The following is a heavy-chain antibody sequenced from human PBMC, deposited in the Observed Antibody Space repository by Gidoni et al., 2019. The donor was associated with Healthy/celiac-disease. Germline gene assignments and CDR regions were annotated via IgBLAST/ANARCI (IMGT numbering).Heavy chain of an antibody. D-gene: IGHD2-2*01. Sequence: QVQLQESGPGLVKPSQTLSLTCTVSGGSISSGGYYWSWIRQHPGKGLEWIGYIYYSGSTYYNPSLKSRVTISVDTAKNQFSLKLSSVTAADTAVYYCARGLDGVVVPAAHYWFDPWGQGTLVTVSS. V-gene: IGHV4-31*03. CDR1: GGSISSGGYY. J-gene: IGHJ5*02. CDR2: IYYSGST. CDR3: ARGLDGVVVPAAHYWFDP.